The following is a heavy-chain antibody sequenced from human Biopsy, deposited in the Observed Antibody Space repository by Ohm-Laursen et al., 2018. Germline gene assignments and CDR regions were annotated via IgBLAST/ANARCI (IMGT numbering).Heavy chain of an antibody. J-gene: IGHJ4*02. D-gene: IGHD3-16*01. Sequence: SETLSLTCAVSGGSVNSDSSYWSWIRRPPGKGLEWIGYISYSGSTKYNPSLKSPVTISVDTSKNQFSLKLSSVTAADTAVYYCASYSHHYYDFDYWGQGTLVTVSS. CDR1: GGSVNSDSSY. CDR2: ISYSGST. V-gene: IGHV4-61*01. CDR3: ASYSHHYYDFDY.